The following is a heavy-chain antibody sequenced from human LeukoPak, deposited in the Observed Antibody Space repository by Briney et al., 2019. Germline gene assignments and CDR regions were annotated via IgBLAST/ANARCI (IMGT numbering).Heavy chain of an antibody. J-gene: IGHJ3*02. V-gene: IGHV3-48*04. CDR3: ARVIIVGATGI. CDR1: GFTFSSYR. Sequence: PGGSLRLSCAASGFTFSSYRMNWVRQAPGKGLEWISYISSGGSTVHYADSAKGRFTISRDNAKNSLYLQMNSLRAEDTAVYYCARVIIVGATGIWGQGTMVTVSS. CDR2: ISSGGSTV. D-gene: IGHD1-26*01.